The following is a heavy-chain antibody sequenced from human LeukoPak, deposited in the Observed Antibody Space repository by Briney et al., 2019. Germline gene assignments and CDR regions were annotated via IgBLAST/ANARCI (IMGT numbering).Heavy chain of an antibody. Sequence: ASVKVSCKASGYTFTSYGISWVRQAPGQGLEWMGWISAYNGNTNYAQKLQGGVTMTTDTSTSTAYMELRSLRSDDTAVYYCARDSRDRFGDFGVVIIGVEDYYYYGMDVWGQGTTVTVSS. CDR1: GYTFTSYG. J-gene: IGHJ6*02. CDR2: ISAYNGNT. CDR3: ARDSRDRFGDFGVVIIGVEDYYYYGMDV. V-gene: IGHV1-18*01. D-gene: IGHD3-3*01.